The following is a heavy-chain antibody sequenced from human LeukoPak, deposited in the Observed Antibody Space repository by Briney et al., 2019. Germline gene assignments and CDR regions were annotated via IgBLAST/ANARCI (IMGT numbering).Heavy chain of an antibody. CDR3: ARHYAYSSSSYFDY. Sequence: SETLSLTCTVSGGSISSGDYYWSWIRPPPGKGLEWIGYINYSGGNYYNPSLKRRVTMSVGSSKNRFSLRLYSVTVADTAVYYCARHYAYSSSSYFDYWGQGSLVTVSS. CDR1: GGSISSGDYY. CDR2: INYSGGN. V-gene: IGHV4-30-4*01. D-gene: IGHD6-6*01. J-gene: IGHJ4*02.